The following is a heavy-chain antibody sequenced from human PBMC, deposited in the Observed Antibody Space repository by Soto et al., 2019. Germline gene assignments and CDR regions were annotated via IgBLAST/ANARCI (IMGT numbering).Heavy chain of an antibody. CDR3: AREGGYSSSLAYYYYGMDV. Sequence: GGSLRLSCAASGITFSSYWMHWVRQAPGKGLVWVACIKNDGSNKDYADSVKGRFTISRDNSKNTLYLQMNSLRAEDTAVYYCAREGGYSSSLAYYYYGMDVWGQGTTVTVSS. V-gene: IGHV3-33*08. CDR2: IKNDGSNK. J-gene: IGHJ6*02. D-gene: IGHD6-6*01. CDR1: GITFSSYW.